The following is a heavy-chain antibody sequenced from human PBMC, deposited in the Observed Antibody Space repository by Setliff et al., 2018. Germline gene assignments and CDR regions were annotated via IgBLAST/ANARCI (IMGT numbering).Heavy chain of an antibody. CDR3: ARGYCNSVGCFFAGWFDP. D-gene: IGHD2-2*01. Sequence: SETLSLTCTVSGASMSTSNYFWAWIRQPPGKGLEWIANVFYSGIIYYNPSLKSRVTISADMSKNQFSLKLTSVAAADTAVYYCARGYCNSVGCFFAGWFDPWGQGTLVTVSS. J-gene: IGHJ5*02. CDR2: VFYSGII. V-gene: IGHV4-39*01. CDR1: GASMSTSNYF.